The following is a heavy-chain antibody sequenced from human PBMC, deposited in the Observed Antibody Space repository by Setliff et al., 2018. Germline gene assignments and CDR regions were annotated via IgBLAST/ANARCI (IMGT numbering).Heavy chain of an antibody. Sequence: PSETLSLTCTVSGGSISPYYWSWIRQPAGKGLEWIGLIQSTGNTNYNPSLQSRVTISIDTSKNQFSLKMSSVTAADTAMYYCAGTPALGTSWLSPFDYWGQGTLVTVSS. CDR3: AGTPALGTSWLSPFDY. V-gene: IGHV4-4*07. J-gene: IGHJ4*02. CDR2: IQSTGNT. D-gene: IGHD5-12*01. CDR1: GGSISPYY.